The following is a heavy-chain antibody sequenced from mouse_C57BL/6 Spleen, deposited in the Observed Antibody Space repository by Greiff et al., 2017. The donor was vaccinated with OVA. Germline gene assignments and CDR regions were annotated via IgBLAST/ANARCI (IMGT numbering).Heavy chain of an antibody. CDR3: ARWDYSNRFAY. CDR1: GYTFTDYY. CDR2: INPNNGGT. D-gene: IGHD2-5*01. J-gene: IGHJ3*01. V-gene: IGHV1-26*01. Sequence: EVQLQQSGPELVKPGASVKITCKASGYTFTDYYMNWVKQSHGKSLEWIGDINPNNGGTSYNQKFKGKATLTVAKSSSTAYMELRSLTSEDSAVYYCARWDYSNRFAYWGQGTLVTVSA.